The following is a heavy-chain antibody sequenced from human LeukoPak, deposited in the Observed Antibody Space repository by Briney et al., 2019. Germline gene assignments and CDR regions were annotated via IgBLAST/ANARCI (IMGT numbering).Heavy chain of an antibody. D-gene: IGHD3-22*01. J-gene: IGHJ3*02. CDR1: GFTFTTYS. CDR3: VRDYDKTGRAFDI. Sequence: TGGSLRLSCAASGFTFTTYSMNWVRQAPGKGLEWVSYISSGTSIYYADSMKGRFTISRDNAKMSLYLQMNSLRDEDTAVYYCVRDYDKTGRAFDIWGQGTMVTVSS. V-gene: IGHV3-48*02. CDR2: ISSGTSI.